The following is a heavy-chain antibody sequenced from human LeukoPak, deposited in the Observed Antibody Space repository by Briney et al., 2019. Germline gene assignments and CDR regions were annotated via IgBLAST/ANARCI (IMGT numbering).Heavy chain of an antibody. Sequence: GASVKVSCKASGYIFTSYYMFWVRQAPGQGLEWMGIINPSGGSIRYAQKFQGRVTMTRDTSTSTVYMELSSLRSEDTAVYYCANVRVRYDYVWGSYSDWGQGTLVTVSS. CDR2: INPSGGSI. CDR1: GYIFTSYY. V-gene: IGHV1-46*01. CDR3: ANVRVRYDYVWGSYSD. J-gene: IGHJ4*02. D-gene: IGHD3-16*01.